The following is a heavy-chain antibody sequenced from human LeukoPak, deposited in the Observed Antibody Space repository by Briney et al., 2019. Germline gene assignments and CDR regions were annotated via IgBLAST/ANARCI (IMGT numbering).Heavy chain of an antibody. V-gene: IGHV3-23*01. CDR2: VSGSGGST. D-gene: IGHD5-12*01. CDR1: GFSFSSYA. CDR3: AKDLDIVATITGN. J-gene: IGHJ4*02. Sequence: GGSLRLSCAASGFSFSSYAMSWVRQAPGKGLEWVSGVSGSGGSTYYADSVKGRFTISRDNSKNTLYLQMNSPRAEETAVYYCAKDLDIVATITGNWGQGTLVTVSS.